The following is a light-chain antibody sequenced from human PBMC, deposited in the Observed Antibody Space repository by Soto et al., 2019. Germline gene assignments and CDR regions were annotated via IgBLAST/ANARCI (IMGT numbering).Light chain of an antibody. CDR1: QGIRND. J-gene: IGKJ2*01. CDR3: LQDYNYPYT. V-gene: IGKV1-6*01. CDR2: TAS. Sequence: AIQMTQSPSSLSASVGDRVTITCRASQGIRNDLGWFQQKPGKAPKLLIYTASTLQSGVPSRFSGSGSGTDFTLTISSLQPEDFATYYCLQDYNYPYTFGQGTKVDIK.